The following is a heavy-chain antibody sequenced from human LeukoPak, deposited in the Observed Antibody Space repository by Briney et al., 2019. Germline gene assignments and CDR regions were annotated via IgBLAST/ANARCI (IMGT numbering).Heavy chain of an antibody. CDR2: IYTSGST. J-gene: IGHJ6*03. CDR3: ARHLVVVKAGLKVDYMAV. CDR1: GGSISSYY. D-gene: IGHD2-15*01. V-gene: IGHV4-4*09. Sequence: PSETLSLTCTVSGGSISSYYWSWIRQPPGKGLEWIGYIYTSGSTNYNPSLKSRVTISVDTSKNQFSLKLSSVTAADTAVYYCARHLVVVKAGLKVDYMAVGGKGTTVTVS.